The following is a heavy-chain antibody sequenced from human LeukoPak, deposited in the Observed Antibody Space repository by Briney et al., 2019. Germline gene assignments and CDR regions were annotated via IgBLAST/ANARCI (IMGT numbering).Heavy chain of an antibody. V-gene: IGHV3-13*01. CDR2: IGTAGDT. CDR3: ARLTAFDY. CDR1: GFTFNSYD. J-gene: IGHJ4*02. Sequence: PGGSLRLSCAASGFTFNSYDMHWVRQAPGEGLEWVSSIGTAGDTHYPDSVKGRFTISRENAKNSLYLQMNSLRAEDTAVYYCARLTAFDYWGQGTLVTVSS. D-gene: IGHD5-18*01.